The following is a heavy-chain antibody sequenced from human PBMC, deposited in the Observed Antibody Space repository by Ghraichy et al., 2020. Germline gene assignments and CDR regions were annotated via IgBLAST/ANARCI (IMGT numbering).Heavy chain of an antibody. V-gene: IGHV4-59*01. CDR3: ARDVVPSATKYGLDV. CDR1: GGSISSYY. D-gene: IGHD2-2*01. CDR2: IYYSGST. Sequence: SETLSLTCTVSGGSISSYYWNWIRQPPGKGLEWIGYIYYSGSTNYNSSLKSRVTISVEPSKNQFSLKLSSVTAADTAVYYCARDVVPSATKYGLDVWGQGTTVTVSS. J-gene: IGHJ6*02.